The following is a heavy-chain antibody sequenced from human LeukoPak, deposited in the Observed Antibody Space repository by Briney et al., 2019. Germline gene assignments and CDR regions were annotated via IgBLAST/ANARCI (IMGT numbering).Heavy chain of an antibody. CDR1: GFTFDDYA. Sequence: TGRSLRLSCAASGFTFDDYAMHWVRQAPGKGLEWVSGISWNSGSIGYADSVKGRFTISRDNAKNSLYLQMNSLRAEDTALYYCAKAYGHIVVVPAATDNDLDYGMDVWGQGTTVTVSS. V-gene: IGHV3-9*01. J-gene: IGHJ6*02. CDR2: ISWNSGSI. D-gene: IGHD2-2*01. CDR3: AKAYGHIVVVPAATDNDLDYGMDV.